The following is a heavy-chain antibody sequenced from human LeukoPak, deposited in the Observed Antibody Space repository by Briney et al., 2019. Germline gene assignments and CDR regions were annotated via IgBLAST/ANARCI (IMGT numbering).Heavy chain of an antibody. D-gene: IGHD3-22*01. CDR1: EFTFSNYW. V-gene: IGHV3-7*04. Sequence: GGSLRLSCVASEFTFSNYWMAWVRQAPGKGPEWVANIKEDGGEINYVDSVKGRFTISRDNAENSLYLQMNSLRAEDTAVYYCAKDSSGRAEYFQHWGQGTLVTVSS. CDR2: IKEDGGEI. CDR3: AKDSSGRAEYFQH. J-gene: IGHJ1*01.